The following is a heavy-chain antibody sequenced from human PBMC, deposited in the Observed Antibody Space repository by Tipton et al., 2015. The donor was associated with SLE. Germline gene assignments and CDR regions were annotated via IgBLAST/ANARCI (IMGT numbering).Heavy chain of an antibody. CDR1: GFSFIEYY. J-gene: IGHJ4*02. CDR3: AREYDILTGYSPPGY. V-gene: IGHV3-11*01. Sequence: GSLRLSCAASGFSFIEYYMSWIRQAPGKGLEWVSYISSSGGATYYADSVRGRFTISRDNAKNALYLQMNGLRADDTAVYYCAREYDILTGYSPPGYWGQGTLVTVSS. D-gene: IGHD3-9*01. CDR2: ISSSGGAT.